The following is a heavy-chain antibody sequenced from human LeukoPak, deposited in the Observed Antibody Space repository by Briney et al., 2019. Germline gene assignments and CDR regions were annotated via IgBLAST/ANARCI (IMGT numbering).Heavy chain of an antibody. V-gene: IGHV4-4*07. CDR1: GGSISSYY. Sequence: SETLSLTCTVSGGSISSYYWSWIRQPAGKALEWIGRIYVTGSTTYNPSLESRVTMSLDPSKNHFSLKLRSVTAADTAVYYCARDSGTTGEVKFDPWGQGTLVTVSS. CDR2: IYVTGST. J-gene: IGHJ5*02. D-gene: IGHD1-7*01. CDR3: ARDSGTTGEVKFDP.